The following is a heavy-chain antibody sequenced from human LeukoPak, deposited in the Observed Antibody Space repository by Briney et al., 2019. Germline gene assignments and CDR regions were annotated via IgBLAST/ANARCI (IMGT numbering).Heavy chain of an antibody. D-gene: IGHD3-22*01. CDR3: ATDHQNDYDSSGYFDY. J-gene: IGHJ4*02. Sequence: PGRSLRLSCAAYGFTFSSYAMHWVRQAPGKGLEWVADISYDGSNKYYADSVKGRFTMSRYNSKNTLYLQMNSLGAEDTAVYYCATDHQNDYDSSGYFDYWGQGTRVTVSS. CDR1: GFTFSSYA. CDR2: ISYDGSNK. V-gene: IGHV3-30-3*01.